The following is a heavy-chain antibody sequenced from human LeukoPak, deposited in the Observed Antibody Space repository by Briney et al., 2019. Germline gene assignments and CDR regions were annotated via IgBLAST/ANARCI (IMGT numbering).Heavy chain of an antibody. CDR1: KITFSSYW. V-gene: IGHV3-7*04. J-gene: IGHJ6*03. CDR3: ARVTYYYYYMDV. Sequence: GGSLRLSCTSSKITFSSYWMSWVRQAPGKGLEWVANIKQDGSEKYYVDSLKGRFTISRDNAKNSLYLQMNSLRAEDTAVYYCARVTYYYYYMDVWGKGTTVTVSS. CDR2: IKQDGSEK.